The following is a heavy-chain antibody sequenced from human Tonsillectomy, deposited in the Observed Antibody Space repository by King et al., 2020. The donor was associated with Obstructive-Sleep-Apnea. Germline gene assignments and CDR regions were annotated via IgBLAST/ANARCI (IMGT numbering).Heavy chain of an antibody. D-gene: IGHD3-10*01. Sequence: QEQLVQSGAEVKKPGSSVKVSCKASGGTFSSYAISWVRQAPGQGLEWMGRIIPILGIANYAQKFQGRVTITADKSTSTAYMELSSLRSEDTAVYYCARDYYGSGSYSPYYYYGMDVWGKGTTVTVSS. V-gene: IGHV1-69*09. CDR2: IIPILGIA. J-gene: IGHJ6*04. CDR3: ARDYYGSGSYSPYYYYGMDV. CDR1: GGTFSSYA.